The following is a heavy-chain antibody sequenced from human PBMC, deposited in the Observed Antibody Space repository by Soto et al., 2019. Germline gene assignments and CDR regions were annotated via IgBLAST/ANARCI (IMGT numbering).Heavy chain of an antibody. D-gene: IGHD2-15*01. CDR3: ARVEGYCSGGSCYSAYYGMDV. CDR1: GFTFSSYS. CDR2: ISSSSSYI. J-gene: IGHJ6*02. V-gene: IGHV3-21*01. Sequence: GGSLRLSCAASGFTFSSYSMNWVRQAPGKGLEWVSSISSSSSYIYYADSVKGRFTISRDNAKNSLYLQMNSLRAEDTAVYYCARVEGYCSGGSCYSAYYGMDVWGQGTTVTVSS.